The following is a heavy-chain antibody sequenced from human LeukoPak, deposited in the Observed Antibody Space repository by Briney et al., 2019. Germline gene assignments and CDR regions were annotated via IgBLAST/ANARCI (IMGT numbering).Heavy chain of an antibody. D-gene: IGHD6-13*01. CDR1: GGTFSSYA. CDR3: ARDLSAAGTESYFDY. Sequence: GASVKVSCKASGGTFSSYAISWVRQAPGQGLEWMGGIIPIFGTANYAQKFQGRVTITADESTSTAYMELSSLRSEDTAVYYCARDLSAAGTESYFDYWGQGTLVTVSS. J-gene: IGHJ4*02. V-gene: IGHV1-69*13. CDR2: IIPIFGTA.